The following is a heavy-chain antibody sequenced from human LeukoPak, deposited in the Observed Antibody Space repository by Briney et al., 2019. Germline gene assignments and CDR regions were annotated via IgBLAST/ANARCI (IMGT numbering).Heavy chain of an antibody. CDR2: ISNDGTT. Sequence: GGSLRLTCAASGFSFNDCTMNWVRQVPGKGLEWVAVISNDGTTYYIDSVKGRFTISRDNSKNTLYLQMNGLRAEDTAVYFCAKRVINNPFDNWGQGTLVTVSS. V-gene: IGHV3-23*01. D-gene: IGHD2/OR15-2a*01. CDR1: GFSFNDCT. J-gene: IGHJ4*02. CDR3: AKRVINNPFDN.